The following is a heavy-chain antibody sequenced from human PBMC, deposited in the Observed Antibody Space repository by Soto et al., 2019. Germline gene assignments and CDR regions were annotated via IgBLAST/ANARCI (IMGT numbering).Heavy chain of an antibody. Sequence: QVQLVESGGGVVQPGRSLRLSCAASGFTFSSYGMHWVRQAPGKGLEWVAVIWYDGSNKYYADSVKGRFTISRDNSKNTLYRQVHSLRAEDTAVYYCAREYSSSWYGSPLNWFDPWGQGTLVTVSS. CDR3: AREYSSSWYGSPLNWFDP. D-gene: IGHD6-13*01. V-gene: IGHV3-33*01. CDR1: GFTFSSYG. J-gene: IGHJ5*02. CDR2: IWYDGSNK.